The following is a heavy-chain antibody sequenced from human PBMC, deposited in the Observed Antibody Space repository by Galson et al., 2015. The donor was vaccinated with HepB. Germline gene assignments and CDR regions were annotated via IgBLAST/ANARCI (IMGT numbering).Heavy chain of an antibody. D-gene: IGHD6-19*01. CDR3: ARDGRGISVALGYYYAMEV. Sequence: SLRLSCAASGFTVSNNDVSWVRQAPGKGLEWVSIIKSGGSSHFADSVKGRFTISRDNSKNTVYLQMNSLRAADTAVYFCARDGRGISVALGYYYAMEVWRQGTTVTVSS. J-gene: IGHJ6*02. CDR2: IKSGGSS. CDR1: GFTVSNND. V-gene: IGHV3-66*02.